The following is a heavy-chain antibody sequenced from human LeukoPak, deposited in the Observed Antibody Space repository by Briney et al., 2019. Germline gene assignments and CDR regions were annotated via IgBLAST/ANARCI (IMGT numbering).Heavy chain of an antibody. CDR2: ISSSGSTI. V-gene: IGHV3-11*01. CDR3: ARENYYDSSGYYYWGYYMDV. J-gene: IGHJ6*03. Sequence: GGSLRLSCAASGFTFSDYYMSWIRQAPGKGLEWVSYISSSGSTIYSADSVKGRFTISRDNAKNSLYLQMNSLRAEDTAVYYCARENYYDSSGYYYWGYYMDVWGKGTTVTVSS. CDR1: GFTFSDYY. D-gene: IGHD3-22*01.